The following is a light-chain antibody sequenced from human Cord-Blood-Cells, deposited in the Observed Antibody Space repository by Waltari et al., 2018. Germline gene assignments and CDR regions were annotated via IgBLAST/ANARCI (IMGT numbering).Light chain of an antibody. J-gene: IGKJ2*01. CDR3: QQYGSSPPT. CDR2: GAS. CDR1: QSVSSSY. V-gene: IGKV3-20*01. Sequence: EIVLTQSPGTLSLSPGERATLSCRASQSVSSSYLAWSQQKPGQAPRLLSYGASSRATGIPDRFSGSGSGTDFTLTISRLEPEDFAVYYCQQYGSSPPTFGQGTKLEIK.